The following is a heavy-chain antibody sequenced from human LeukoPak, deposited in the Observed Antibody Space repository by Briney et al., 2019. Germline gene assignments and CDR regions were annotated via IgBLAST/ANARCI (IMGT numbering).Heavy chain of an antibody. D-gene: IGHD2-21*01. J-gene: IGHJ5*02. CDR1: GGTFSSYA. CDR2: IIPIFGTA. V-gene: IGHV1-69*01. CDR3: ARDPCGGDCYFNWFDP. Sequence: SVKVSCKASGGTFSSYAISWVRQAPGQGLEWMGGIIPIFGTADYAQKFQGRVTITADESTSTAYMELSSLRSEDTAVYYCARDPCGGDCYFNWFDPWGQGTLVTVSS.